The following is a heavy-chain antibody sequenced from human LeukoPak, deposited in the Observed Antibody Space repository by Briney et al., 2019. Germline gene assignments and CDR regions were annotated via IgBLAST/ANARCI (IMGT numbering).Heavy chain of an antibody. V-gene: IGHV4-34*01. CDR1: GGSFSGYY. CDR2: INHSGST. CDR3: ARRNYNWFDP. Sequence: RASETLSLTCAVYGGSFSGYYWSWIRQPPGKGLEWIGEINHSGSTNYNPSLKSRVTISVDTSKNQFSLKLSSVTAADTAAYYCARRNYNWFDPWGQGTLVTVSS. J-gene: IGHJ5*02.